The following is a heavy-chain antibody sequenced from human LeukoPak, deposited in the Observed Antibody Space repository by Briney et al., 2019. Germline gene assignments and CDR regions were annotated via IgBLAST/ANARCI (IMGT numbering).Heavy chain of an antibody. CDR2: IYYSGST. V-gene: IGHV4-39*01. Sequence: SETLSLTCTVSGGSISSSDYYWGWIRQPPGKGLEWMASIYYSGSTHYNPSLKSRVTMSVDTSKNQFSLKLSSVTAADTAVYYCAIQSITIFGVVPNWGQGTLVTVSS. D-gene: IGHD3-3*01. J-gene: IGHJ4*02. CDR1: GGSISSSDYY. CDR3: AIQSITIFGVVPN.